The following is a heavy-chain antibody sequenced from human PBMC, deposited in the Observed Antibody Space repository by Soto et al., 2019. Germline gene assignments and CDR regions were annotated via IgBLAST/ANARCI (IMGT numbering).Heavy chain of an antibody. V-gene: IGHV4-31*03. CDR2: IYYSGST. CDR1: GGSISSGGYY. D-gene: IGHD5-12*01. CDR3: SGYSGYGAGPGGGYYFDY. J-gene: IGHJ4*02. Sequence: PSETLSLTCTVSGGSISSGGYYWGWIRQHPGKGLEWIGYIYYSGSTYYNPSLKSRVTISVDTSKNQFSLKLSSVTAADTAVYYCSGYSGYGAGPGGGYYFDYWGQGTLGTVSS.